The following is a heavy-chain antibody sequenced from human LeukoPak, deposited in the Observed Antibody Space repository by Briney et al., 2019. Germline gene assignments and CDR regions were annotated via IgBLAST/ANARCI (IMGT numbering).Heavy chain of an antibody. CDR3: ARDGYYYDSSGYYQEAFDI. Sequence: GGSLRLSCAASGFTFSSYSMNWVRQAPGKGLEWVSSISSSSSYIYYADSVKGQFTISRDNAKNSLYLQMHSLRAEDTAVYYCARDGYYYDSSGYYQEAFDIWGQGTMVTVSS. CDR2: ISSSSSYI. D-gene: IGHD3-22*01. J-gene: IGHJ3*02. V-gene: IGHV3-21*01. CDR1: GFTFSSYS.